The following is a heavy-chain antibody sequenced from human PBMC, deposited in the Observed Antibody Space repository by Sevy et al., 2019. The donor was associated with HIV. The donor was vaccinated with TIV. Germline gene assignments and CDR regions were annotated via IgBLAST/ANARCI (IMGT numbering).Heavy chain of an antibody. Sequence: SETLSLTCTVSGGSISSSSYYWGWIRQPPGKGLEWIGSIYYSGSTYYNPSLKSRVTISVDTSKNQLSLKLSCVTADDTAVYYCASWGTIVGVVKRYYGMDVWGQGTTVTVSS. J-gene: IGHJ6*02. V-gene: IGHV4-39*01. CDR2: IYYSGST. CDR3: ASWGTIVGVVKRYYGMDV. CDR1: GGSISSSSYY. D-gene: IGHD3-3*01.